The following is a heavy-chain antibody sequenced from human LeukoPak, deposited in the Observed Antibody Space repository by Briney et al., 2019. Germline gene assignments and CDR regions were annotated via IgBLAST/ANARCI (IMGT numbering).Heavy chain of an antibody. J-gene: IGHJ4*02. Sequence: SGPTLVNPTQTLTLTRTFSGFSLSTSGVCVSWIRQPPGKALEWLALIDWDDDKCYSTSLKTRLTISKDTSQNQVVLIMTNMDHVDTATYYCARSGSVRDSSGYDFDYWGQGTLVTVSS. CDR1: GFSLSTSGVC. CDR3: ARSGSVRDSSGYDFDY. V-gene: IGHV2-70*01. CDR2: IDWDDDK. D-gene: IGHD3-22*01.